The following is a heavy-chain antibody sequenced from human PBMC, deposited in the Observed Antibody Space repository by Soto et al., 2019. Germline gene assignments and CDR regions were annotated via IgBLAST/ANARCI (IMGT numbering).Heavy chain of an antibody. Sequence: QVQLVESGGGVVQPGRSLRLSCAASGFSFSSYNMHWVRQAPGKGLEWMTFIWRDGNSQSHADSVKGRFTVSRDNSKNTLYLQMDSLRGEDTAVYYCATDSWGPEVWGQGTTVTVSS. V-gene: IGHV3-33*01. J-gene: IGHJ6*02. CDR2: IWRDGNSQ. CDR3: ATDSWGPEV. CDR1: GFSFSSYN. D-gene: IGHD7-27*01.